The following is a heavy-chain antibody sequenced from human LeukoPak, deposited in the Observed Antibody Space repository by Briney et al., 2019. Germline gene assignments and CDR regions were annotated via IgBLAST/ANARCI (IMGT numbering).Heavy chain of an antibody. Sequence: SETLSLTCTVSGGSISSSSYYWGWIRQPPGKGLEWIGSIYYSGSTYYNPSLKSRVTISVDTSKNQFSLKLSSVTAADTAVYYCATSQDYDDYAPVPHDYWGQGTLVTVSS. CDR2: IYYSGST. CDR3: ATSQDYDDYAPVPHDY. CDR1: GGSISSSSYY. V-gene: IGHV4-39*01. D-gene: IGHD4-17*01. J-gene: IGHJ4*02.